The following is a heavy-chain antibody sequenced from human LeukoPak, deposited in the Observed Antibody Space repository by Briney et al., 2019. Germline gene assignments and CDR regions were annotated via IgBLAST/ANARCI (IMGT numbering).Heavy chain of an antibody. CDR2: ISVGGGST. Sequence: GRSLRLSCAAAGFTFDDYGMHWVSQVPGKGLEWASLISVGGGSTYYADSVKGRFTISRDNSKNSLYLQMNSLKTEDTALYYCGKDKGPRNDCMEVWGKGTTDTVSS. D-gene: IGHD2-8*01. CDR1: GFTFDDYG. CDR3: GKDKGPRNDCMEV. J-gene: IGHJ6*03. V-gene: IGHV3-43*02.